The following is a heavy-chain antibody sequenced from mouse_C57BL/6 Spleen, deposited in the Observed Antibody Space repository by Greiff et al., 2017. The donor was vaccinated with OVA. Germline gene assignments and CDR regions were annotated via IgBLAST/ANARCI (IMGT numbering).Heavy chain of an antibody. Sequence: VQLQQPGAELVRPGTSVKLSCKASGYTFTSYWMHWVKQRPGQGLEWIGVIDPSDSYTNYNQKFKGKATLTVDTSSSTAYMQLSSLTSEDSAVYYCARSDDYDGALDYWGQGTTLTVSS. J-gene: IGHJ2*01. CDR1: GYTFTSYW. CDR3: ARSDDYDGALDY. D-gene: IGHD2-4*01. V-gene: IGHV1-59*01. CDR2: IDPSDSYT.